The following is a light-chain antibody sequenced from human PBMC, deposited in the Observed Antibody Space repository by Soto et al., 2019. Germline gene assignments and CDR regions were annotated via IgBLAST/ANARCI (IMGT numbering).Light chain of an antibody. CDR3: AAWDDSLHGVV. CDR2: TNN. Sequence: QSALTQPPSASGTPGQRVTISGSGSSSNIGSYTVNWYQQLPGAAPKVLIYTNNQRPSGVPDRFSGSKSGTSASLAISGLQSEDEADYYCAAWDDSLHGVVFGGGTKVTVL. J-gene: IGLJ2*01. V-gene: IGLV1-44*01. CDR1: SSNIGSYT.